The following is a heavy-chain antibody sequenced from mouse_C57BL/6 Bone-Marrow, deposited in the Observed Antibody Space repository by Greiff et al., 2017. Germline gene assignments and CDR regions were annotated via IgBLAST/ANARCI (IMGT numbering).Heavy chain of an antibody. CDR2: IDPNSGGT. CDR3: ANLTRYFDY. V-gene: IGHV1-72*01. Sequence: QVQLQQPGAELVKPGASVKLSCKASGYTFTSYWMHWVKQRPGRGLEWIGRIDPNSGGTNYTEKFKSKATLTVDKPSSTAYMPLSSLTSEDSAVYYCANLTRYFDYWGQGTTLTVSS. CDR1: GYTFTSYW. J-gene: IGHJ2*01.